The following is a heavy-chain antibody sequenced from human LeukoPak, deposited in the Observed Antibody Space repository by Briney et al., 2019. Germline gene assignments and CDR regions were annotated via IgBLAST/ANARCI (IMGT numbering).Heavy chain of an antibody. D-gene: IGHD5-18*01. Sequence: GGSLRLSCAASGFTFRNYNINWVRQAPGKGLEWVSYITGSSSTIYYADSVRGRFTISRDNAENSLFLQMNSLRAEDTAVYYCATRGYSYGLFDYWGQGTLVTVSS. V-gene: IGHV3-48*01. CDR2: ITGSSSTI. J-gene: IGHJ4*02. CDR1: GFTFRNYN. CDR3: ATRGYSYGLFDY.